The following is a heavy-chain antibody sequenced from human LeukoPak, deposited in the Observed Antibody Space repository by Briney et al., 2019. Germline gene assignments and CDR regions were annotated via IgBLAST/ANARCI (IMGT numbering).Heavy chain of an antibody. CDR2: ISAYNGNT. D-gene: IGHD3-22*01. J-gene: IGHJ3*01. V-gene: IGHV1-18*01. CDR1: GYTFTSYG. CDR3: ARGSYYYDSSGYFSA. Sequence: ALVKVSCKASGYTFTSYGISWVRQAPGQGLEWMGWISAYNGNTNYAQKLQGRVTMTTDTSTSTAYMELRSLRSDDTAVYYCARGSYYYDSSGYFSAWGQGTMVTVSS.